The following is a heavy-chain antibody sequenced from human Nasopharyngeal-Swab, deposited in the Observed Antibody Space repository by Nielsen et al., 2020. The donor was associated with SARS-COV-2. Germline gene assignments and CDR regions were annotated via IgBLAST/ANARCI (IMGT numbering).Heavy chain of an antibody. CDR1: GFTFSNAW. V-gene: IGHV3-15*01. J-gene: IGHJ6*02. D-gene: IGHD6-13*01. CDR2: IKSKTDGGTT. Sequence: GGSLRLSCAASGFTFSNAWMSWVRQAPGKGLEWVGRIKSKTDGGTTDYAAPVKGRFTISRDDSKNTLYLQMNSLKTEDTAVYYCASGRGQQPRWDYYYGMDVWGQGTTVTVSS. CDR3: ASGRGQQPRWDYYYGMDV.